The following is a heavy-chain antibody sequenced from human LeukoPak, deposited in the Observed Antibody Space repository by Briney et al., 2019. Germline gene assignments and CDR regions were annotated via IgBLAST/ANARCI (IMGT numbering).Heavy chain of an antibody. CDR3: ARIPLGELFEFWFDP. V-gene: IGHV4-59*01. CDR2: IYYSGST. Sequence: SETLSLTCTVSGGSISSYYWSWIRQPSGKGLEWIGYIYYSGSTNYNPSLKSRVTISVDTSKNQFSLKLSSVTAADTAVYYCARIPLGELFEFWFDPWGQGTLVTVSS. CDR1: GGSISSYY. D-gene: IGHD3-10*01. J-gene: IGHJ5*02.